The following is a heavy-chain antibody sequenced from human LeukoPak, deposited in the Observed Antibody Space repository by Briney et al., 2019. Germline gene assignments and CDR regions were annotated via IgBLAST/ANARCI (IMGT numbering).Heavy chain of an antibody. CDR3: AKDLYRSPDYAPFFDY. Sequence: GVSLRLSCAASGFTFSSYAMSWVRQAPGKGLEWVSAISGSGGSTYYADSVKGRFTISRDNSKNTLYLQMNSLRAEDTAVYYCAKDLYRSPDYAPFFDYWGQGTLVTVSS. J-gene: IGHJ4*02. V-gene: IGHV3-23*01. CDR1: GFTFSSYA. D-gene: IGHD4-17*01. CDR2: ISGSGGST.